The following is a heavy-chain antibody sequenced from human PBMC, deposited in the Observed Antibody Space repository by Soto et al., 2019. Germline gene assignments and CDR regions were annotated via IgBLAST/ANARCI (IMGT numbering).Heavy chain of an antibody. J-gene: IGHJ6*02. CDR2: ISGSGGST. CDR3: AKDLAYCGGDCYYYYGMDV. CDR1: GFTFSSYA. D-gene: IGHD2-21*02. Sequence: LRLSCAASGFTFSSYAMSWVRQAPGKGLEWVSAISGSGGSTYYADSVKGRFTISRDNSKNTLYLQMNSLRAEDTAVYYCAKDLAYCGGDCYYYYGMDVWGQGTTVTVSS. V-gene: IGHV3-23*01.